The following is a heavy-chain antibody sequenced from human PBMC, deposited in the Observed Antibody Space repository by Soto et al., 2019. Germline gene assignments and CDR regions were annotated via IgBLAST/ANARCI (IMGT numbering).Heavy chain of an antibody. D-gene: IGHD4-17*01. J-gene: IGHJ4*02. CDR3: ARGMTTVTTSDY. V-gene: IGHV4-30-2*01. Sequence: SETLSLTCAVSGGSISSGGYSWCWIRQPPGKGLEWIGYIYHSGSTYYNPSLKSRVTISVDRSKNQFSLKLSSVTAADTAVYYCARGMTTVTTSDYWGQGTLVTVSS. CDR2: IYHSGST. CDR1: GGSISSGGYS.